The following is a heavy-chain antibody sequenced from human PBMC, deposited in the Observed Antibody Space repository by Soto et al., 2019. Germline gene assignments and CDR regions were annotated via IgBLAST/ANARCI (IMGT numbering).Heavy chain of an antibody. CDR2: INEDGSEK. CDR1: GFSFSLFW. CDR3: ERTGWPQSSYYFDY. D-gene: IGHD3-16*01. V-gene: IGHV3-7*03. J-gene: IGHJ4*02. Sequence: EVQLAESGGGLVQPGGSLRLSCAASGFSFSLFWMSWVRQTPGKGLEWVANINEDGSEKFFADSVKGRFTSSRDNAKNSLSLQLNSLTADDTAVYYCERTGWPQSSYYFDYWGQGTLVTVSS.